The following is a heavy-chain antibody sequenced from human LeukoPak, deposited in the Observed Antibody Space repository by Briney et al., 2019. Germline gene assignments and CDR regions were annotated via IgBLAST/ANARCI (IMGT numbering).Heavy chain of an antibody. CDR3: ARDLTLGYCSGGSCFSDYCYYGMDV. V-gene: IGHV4-4*07. D-gene: IGHD2-15*01. CDR1: GGSISSYY. CDR2: IYTSGST. J-gene: IGHJ6*02. Sequence: PSETLSLTCTVSGGSISSYYWSWIRQPAGKGLEWIGRIYTSGSTNYNPSLKSRVTMSVDTSKNQFSLKLSSVTAADTAVYYCARDLTLGYCSGGSCFSDYCYYGMDVWGQGTTVTVSS.